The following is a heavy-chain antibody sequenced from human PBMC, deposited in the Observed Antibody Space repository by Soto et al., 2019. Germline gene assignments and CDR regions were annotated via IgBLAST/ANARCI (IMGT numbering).Heavy chain of an antibody. V-gene: IGHV4-59*01. CDR2: IYYSGST. D-gene: IGHD3-22*01. CDR3: ARGPSEVVGLDY. CDR1: GGSISSYY. J-gene: IGHJ4*02. Sequence: SETLSLTCTVSGGSISSYYWSWIRQPPGKGLEWIGYIYYSGSTNYNPSLKSRVTISVDTSKNQFSLKLSSVTAADTAVYYCARGPSEVVGLDYWGQGTLVTVSS.